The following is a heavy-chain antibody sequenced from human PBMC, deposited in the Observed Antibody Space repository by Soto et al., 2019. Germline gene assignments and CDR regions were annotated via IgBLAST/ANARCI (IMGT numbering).Heavy chain of an antibody. CDR3: ARVQLVLQDWFDL. Sequence: SETLSLTCAVYGGSFSGYYWSWIRQPPGKGLEWIGEINHSGSTNYNPSLKSRVTISVDTSKNQFSLKLSSVTAADTAVYYCARVQLVLQDWFDLWGQGTLVTVSS. J-gene: IGHJ5*02. CDR1: GGSFSGYY. CDR2: INHSGST. D-gene: IGHD5-18*01. V-gene: IGHV4-34*01.